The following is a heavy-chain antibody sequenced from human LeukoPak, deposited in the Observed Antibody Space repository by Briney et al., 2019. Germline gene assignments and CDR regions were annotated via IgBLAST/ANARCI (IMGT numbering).Heavy chain of an antibody. Sequence: PGGSLRLSCAASGFTFSNYAMSWVRQAPGKGLEWVSGISASGGSTYYADSVKGRFTISRDNSKNTLYLQMDSLRAEDTALYYCAKGSGINHYHWIDPWGQGTLVTVSS. D-gene: IGHD1-14*01. CDR2: ISASGGST. CDR3: AKGSGINHYHWIDP. V-gene: IGHV3-23*01. J-gene: IGHJ5*02. CDR1: GFTFSNYA.